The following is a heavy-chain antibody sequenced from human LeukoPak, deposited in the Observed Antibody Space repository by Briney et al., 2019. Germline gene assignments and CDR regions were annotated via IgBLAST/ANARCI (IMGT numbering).Heavy chain of an antibody. V-gene: IGHV3-23*01. J-gene: IGHJ4*02. Sequence: GGSLRLSCAASGFTFRSFAMNWVRQAPGKGLECVSAISGGGDFTKYADSVKGRFTISRDNSKSTLYLQMNSLRAEDTAVYYCAKRQLSAWTEFYYFDYWGQGTLVTVSS. CDR2: ISGGGDFT. CDR3: AKRQLSAWTEFYYFDY. D-gene: IGHD3-16*02. CDR1: GFTFRSFA.